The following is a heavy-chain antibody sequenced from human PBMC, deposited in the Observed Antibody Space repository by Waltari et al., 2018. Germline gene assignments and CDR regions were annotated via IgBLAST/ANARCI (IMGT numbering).Heavy chain of an antibody. CDR1: GGSISSYY. CDR2: IYYSGSP. D-gene: IGHD4-17*01. J-gene: IGHJ3*02. Sequence: QVQLQESGPGLVKPSETLSLTCTVPGGSISSYYWSWIRQPPGTGLEWIGYIYYSGSPNYNPSLKSRVTISVDTSKNQFSLKLSSVTAADTAVYYCARVYGVDAFDIWGQGTMVTVSS. V-gene: IGHV4-59*01. CDR3: ARVYGVDAFDI.